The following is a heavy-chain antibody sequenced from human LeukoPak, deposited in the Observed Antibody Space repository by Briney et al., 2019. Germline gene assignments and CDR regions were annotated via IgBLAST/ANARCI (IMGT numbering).Heavy chain of an antibody. CDR2: ISSSSYI. CDR1: GFTFSSYS. CDR3: ARGYSSSWHHYYYYMDV. D-gene: IGHD6-13*01. Sequence: GSLRLSCAASGFTFSSYSMNWVRQAPGKGLEWVSSISSSSYIYYADSVKGRFTISRDNAKNSLYLQMNSLRAEDTAVYYCARGYSSSWHHYYYYMDVWGKGTTVTVSS. J-gene: IGHJ6*03. V-gene: IGHV3-21*01.